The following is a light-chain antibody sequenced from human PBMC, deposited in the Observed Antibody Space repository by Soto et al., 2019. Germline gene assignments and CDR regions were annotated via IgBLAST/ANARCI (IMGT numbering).Light chain of an antibody. CDR2: GAS. CDR3: QQHNNWPPPT. CDR1: QSVRTN. Sequence: EIVMTQSPATLCVSPGDRATLSGRASQSVRTNLAWYQQQPPQAPPLLIYGASTRATGITHRFSGSGSGTEFTLTTSSLLSQDFSVYYCQQHNNWPPPTFGQGTRLEIK. V-gene: IGKV3-15*01. J-gene: IGKJ5*01.